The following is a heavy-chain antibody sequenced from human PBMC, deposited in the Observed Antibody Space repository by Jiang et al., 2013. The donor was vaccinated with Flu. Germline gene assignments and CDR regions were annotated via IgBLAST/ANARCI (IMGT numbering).Heavy chain of an antibody. V-gene: IGHV1-69*01. CDR3: ARAQLLWFGELIGGYNWFDP. CDR2: IIPIFGTA. D-gene: IGHD3-10*01. CDR1: GGTFSSYA. Sequence: SGAEVKKPGSSVKVSCKASGGTFSSYAISWVRQAPGQGLEWMGGIIPIFGTANYAQKFQGRVTITADESTSTAYMELSSLRSEDTAVYYCARAQLLWFGELIGGYNWFDPWGQGTLVTVSS. J-gene: IGHJ5*02.